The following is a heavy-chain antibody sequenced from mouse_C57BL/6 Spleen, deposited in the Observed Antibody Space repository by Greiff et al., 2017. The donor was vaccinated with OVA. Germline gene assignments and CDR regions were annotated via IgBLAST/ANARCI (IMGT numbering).Heavy chain of an antibody. V-gene: IGHV1-64*01. D-gene: IGHD3-2*02. Sequence: QVQLQQPGAELVKPGASVKLSCKASGYTFTSYWMHWVKQRPGQGLEWIGMIHPNSGSTNYNEKFKSKATLTVDKSSSTAYMQLSNLTAEDSAVYYCARDSSGDDAMDYWGQGTSVTVSS. CDR2: IHPNSGST. CDR1: GYTFTSYW. J-gene: IGHJ4*01. CDR3: ARDSSGDDAMDY.